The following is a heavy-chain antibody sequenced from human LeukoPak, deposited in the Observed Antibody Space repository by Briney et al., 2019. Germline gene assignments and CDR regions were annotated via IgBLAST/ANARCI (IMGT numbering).Heavy chain of an antibody. Sequence: GGSLRLSCAASGFTFITYAMHWVRQAPGRGLEWVAVISYDGSNKYYADSVKGRFTISRDNSKNTLYLQMSSLRAEDTAVYYCARARSDYGGNSNYYYYYMDVWGKGTTVTVSS. J-gene: IGHJ6*03. V-gene: IGHV3-30-3*01. CDR3: ARARSDYGGNSNYYYYYMDV. D-gene: IGHD4-23*01. CDR2: ISYDGSNK. CDR1: GFTFITYA.